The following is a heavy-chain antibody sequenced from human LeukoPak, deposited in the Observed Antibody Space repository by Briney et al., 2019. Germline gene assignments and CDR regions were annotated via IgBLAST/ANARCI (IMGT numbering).Heavy chain of an antibody. CDR1: GDTFSSYA. CDR3: ARVAEELAAAYWFDP. J-gene: IGHJ5*02. D-gene: IGHD6-13*01. CDR2: IIPIFGTA. Sequence: SVKVSCKASGDTFSSYAISWVRQAPGQGLEWMGGIIPIFGTANYAQKFQGRVTIITDESTSTAYMELSSLRSEGTAVYYCARVAEELAAAYWFDPWGQGTLVTVSS. V-gene: IGHV1-69*05.